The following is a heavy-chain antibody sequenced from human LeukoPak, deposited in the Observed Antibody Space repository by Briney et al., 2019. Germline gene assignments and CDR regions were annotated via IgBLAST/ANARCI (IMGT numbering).Heavy chain of an antibody. D-gene: IGHD6-13*01. CDR1: GYTFTDYY. Sequence: GASVKVPCKASGYTFTDYYIHWVRQAPGQGLEWRGWTIPNTGVTNYAQKFQGRVTMTRDTSISTAYMELSSLTSDDTAVYYCAKEAAAAGNNWFDPWGQGTLVTVFS. CDR3: AKEAAAAGNNWFDP. CDR2: TIPNTGVT. J-gene: IGHJ5*02. V-gene: IGHV1-2*02.